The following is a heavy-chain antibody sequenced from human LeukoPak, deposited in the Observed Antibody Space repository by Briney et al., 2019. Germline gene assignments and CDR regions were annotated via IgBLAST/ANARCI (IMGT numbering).Heavy chain of an antibody. CDR3: AKDRAAAGTRDWFDP. J-gene: IGHJ5*02. CDR1: GFTFSSYA. D-gene: IGHD6-13*01. Sequence: GGSLRLSCAASGFTFSSYAMSWVRQAPGKGLEWVSAISGSGGSTYYADSVKGRFTISRDNSKHTLYLQMNSLRAEDTAVYYCAKDRAAAGTRDWFDPWGQGTLVTVSS. V-gene: IGHV3-23*01. CDR2: ISGSGGST.